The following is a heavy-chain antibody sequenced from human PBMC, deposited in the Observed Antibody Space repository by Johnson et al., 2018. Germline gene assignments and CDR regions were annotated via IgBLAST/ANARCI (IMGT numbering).Heavy chain of an antibody. CDR2: ISYSAGST. CDR3: AKMSGSDWYYYNYSYVDV. CDR1: GFTFSSYA. D-gene: IGHD3-9*01. Sequence: VQLQESGGGLVQPGGSLRLSCAASGFTFSSYAMSWLRQAPGKGLQWVSSISYSAGSTYYADSVKGRFTISRDNSKNTLYLQMNSLRAEDTAVYYCAKMSGSDWYYYNYSYVDVWGKGTTVTVSS. V-gene: IGHV3-23*01. J-gene: IGHJ6*03.